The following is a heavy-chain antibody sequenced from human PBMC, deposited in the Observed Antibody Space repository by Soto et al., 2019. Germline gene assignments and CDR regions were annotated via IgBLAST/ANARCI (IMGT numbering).Heavy chain of an antibody. D-gene: IGHD3-22*01. J-gene: IGHJ6*02. CDR3: AGITMIVVGAYGMDA. CDR2: FDPEDAEI. Sequence: ASVKVSCKVSGYTLTELSMHWVRQAPGKGLEWMGGFDPEDAEIIYAQKFQGRVTMTEDTSTDTAYMELSSLRSEGTAVYYCAGITMIVVGAYGMDAWGQGTTVTVSS. V-gene: IGHV1-24*01. CDR1: GYTLTELS.